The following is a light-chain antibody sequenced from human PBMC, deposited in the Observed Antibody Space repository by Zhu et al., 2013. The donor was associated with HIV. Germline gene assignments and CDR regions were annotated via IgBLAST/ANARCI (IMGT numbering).Light chain of an antibody. CDR1: QSVSSNF. CDR3: QQRSNWPPWT. V-gene: IGKV3D-20*02. J-gene: IGKJ1*01. Sequence: ETVLTQSPGTLSLSPGERATLSCRASQSVSSNFLAWYQQKPGQAPRLLIYGASTRATGIPDRFSGSGSGTDFTLTISRLEPEDFAVYYCQQRSNWPPWTFGQGTKVEIK. CDR2: GAS.